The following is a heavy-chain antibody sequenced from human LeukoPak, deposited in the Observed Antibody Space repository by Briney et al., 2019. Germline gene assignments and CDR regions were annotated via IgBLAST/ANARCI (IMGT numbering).Heavy chain of an antibody. V-gene: IGHV3-48*04. CDR3: ARVGVVTTSYYFDY. D-gene: IGHD3-22*01. CDR1: GFTFSSYS. Sequence: GGSLRLSCAASGFTFSSYSMNWVRQAPGKGLEWVSYISSSSSTIYYADSVKGRFTISRDNATNSLYLQMNSLRAEDTTVYYCARVGVVTTSYYFDYWGQGTLVTVSS. CDR2: ISSSSSTI. J-gene: IGHJ4*02.